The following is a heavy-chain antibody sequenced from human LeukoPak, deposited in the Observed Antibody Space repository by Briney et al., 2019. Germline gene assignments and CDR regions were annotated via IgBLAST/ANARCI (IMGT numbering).Heavy chain of an antibody. D-gene: IGHD3-22*01. Sequence: GGSLRLSCAASGFTFSSYAMSWVRQAPGKGLEWVSAISGSGGSTYYADSVKGRFTISRDNSKNTLYLQMNSLRAEATAVYYCAQRSHYYDSSGYLFPFGYWGQGTLVTVSS. CDR1: GFTFSSYA. V-gene: IGHV3-23*01. CDR3: AQRSHYYDSSGYLFPFGY. CDR2: ISGSGGST. J-gene: IGHJ4*02.